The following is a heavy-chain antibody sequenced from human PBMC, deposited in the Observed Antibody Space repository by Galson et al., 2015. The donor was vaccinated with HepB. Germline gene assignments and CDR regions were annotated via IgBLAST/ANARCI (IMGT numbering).Heavy chain of an antibody. Sequence: SVKVSCKASGYTFSHYYIHWVRQAPAQGLEWMGWVNPNGGGTDYAQTFQGRVSLTGDTSISTAYMELTDMKSDDTAVYYCARSSLYNWNGYDAFDIWGQGTLVTVSS. CDR2: VNPNGGGT. CDR1: GYTFSHYY. V-gene: IGHV1-2*02. D-gene: IGHD1-1*01. CDR3: ARSSLYNWNGYDAFDI. J-gene: IGHJ3*02.